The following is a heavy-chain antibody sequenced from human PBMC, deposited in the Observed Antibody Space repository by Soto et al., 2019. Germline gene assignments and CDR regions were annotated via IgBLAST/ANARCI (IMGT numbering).Heavy chain of an antibody. V-gene: IGHV3-11*01. CDR1: GFIFSDYY. CDR2: SSNRDRST. CDR3: ARACKIEKFGVISMSKGLDV. Sequence: QAQLVESGGGLVKPGGSLRLSCAASGFIFSDYYMTWIRQAPGKGLEWLSCSSNRDRSTYYADSVKDRFVVSKDNAKNLVYLQMNSLRASDAAVYLCARACKIEKFGVISMSKGLDVWGQGTTVTVSS. D-gene: IGHD3-3*01. J-gene: IGHJ6*02.